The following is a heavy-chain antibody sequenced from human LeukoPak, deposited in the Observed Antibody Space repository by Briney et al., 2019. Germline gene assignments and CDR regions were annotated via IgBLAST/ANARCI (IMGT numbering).Heavy chain of an antibody. D-gene: IGHD6-13*01. V-gene: IGHV3-48*01. CDR1: GFTFSSYS. CDR3: AKELGAAGTLDYFDY. CDR2: ISSSSSTI. J-gene: IGHJ4*02. Sequence: GGSLRLSCAASGFTFSSYSMNWVRQAPGKGLEWVSYISSSSSTIYYADSVKGRFTISRDNAKNSLYLQMNSLRAEDTAVYYCAKELGAAGTLDYFDYWGQGTLVTVSS.